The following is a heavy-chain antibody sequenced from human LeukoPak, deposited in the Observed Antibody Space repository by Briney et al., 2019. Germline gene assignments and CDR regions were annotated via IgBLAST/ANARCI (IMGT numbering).Heavy chain of an antibody. D-gene: IGHD3-10*01. CDR3: TRDGSAGYPNSYYYYYYMDV. J-gene: IGHJ6*03. V-gene: IGHV3-43D*03. Sequence: GGSLRLSCAASGFTFDDYAMHWVRQAPGKGLEWVSLISWDGGSTYYADSVKGRFTISRDNSKNSLYLQMNGLRAEDTAVYYCTRDGSAGYPNSYYYYYYMDVWGKGTTVTVSS. CDR1: GFTFDDYA. CDR2: ISWDGGST.